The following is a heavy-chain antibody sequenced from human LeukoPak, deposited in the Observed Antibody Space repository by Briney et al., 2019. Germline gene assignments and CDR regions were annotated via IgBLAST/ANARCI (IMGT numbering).Heavy chain of an antibody. D-gene: IGHD3-10*01. J-gene: IGHJ4*02. CDR1: GFTFSSYW. CDR3: ARGSYYYGSGSYLPVDY. V-gene: IGHV3-7*01. Sequence: GGSLRLSCAASGFTFSSYWMSWVRQAPGKGLEWVANIKQDGSEKYYVDSVKGRFTISRDNARNSLYLQMNSLRAEDTAVYYCARGSYYYGSGSYLPVDYWGQGTLVTVSS. CDR2: IKQDGSEK.